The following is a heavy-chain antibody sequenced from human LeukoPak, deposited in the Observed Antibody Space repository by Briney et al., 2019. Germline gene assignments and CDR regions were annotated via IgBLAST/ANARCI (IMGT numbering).Heavy chain of an antibody. CDR2: IYPGDSDT. D-gene: IGHD5-18*01. CDR1: GYRFTNYW. CDR3: ARVDTAMVPHFDY. V-gene: IGHV5-51*01. Sequence: GESLKISCKGSGYRFTNYWIGWVRQLPGKGLEWLGIIYPGDSDTRYSPSFQGQVTISADKSSNTAYLQWSSLKASDTATYYCARVDTAMVPHFDYWGREPWSPSPQ. J-gene: IGHJ4*02.